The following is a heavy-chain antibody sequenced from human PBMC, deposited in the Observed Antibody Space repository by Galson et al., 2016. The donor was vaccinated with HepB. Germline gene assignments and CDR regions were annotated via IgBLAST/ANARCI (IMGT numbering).Heavy chain of an antibody. V-gene: IGHV5-51*03. CDR2: INPGDSVT. Sequence: QSGAEVKKPGESLKISCKGSGYSFSSYWIAWVRQMPGKGLEWMGIINPGDSVTRYSPSIQGQVTIYADKSINVPDLQWSSLKASDTAIYYCGRRGYYDSSGRSKWFDPWGQGTLVTVSS. J-gene: IGHJ5*02. D-gene: IGHD3-22*01. CDR1: GYSFSSYW. CDR3: GRRGYYDSSGRSKWFDP.